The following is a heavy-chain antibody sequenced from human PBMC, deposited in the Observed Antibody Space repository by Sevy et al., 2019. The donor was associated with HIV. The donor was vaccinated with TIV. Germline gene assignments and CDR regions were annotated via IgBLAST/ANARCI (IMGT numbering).Heavy chain of an antibody. CDR2: IYYSGST. CDR1: GGSISSYY. CDR3: AREGTATKPPYYYYGMDV. D-gene: IGHD6-25*01. J-gene: IGHJ6*02. Sequence: SETLSLTCTVSGGSISSYYWSWIRQPPGKGLEWIGYIYYSGSTNYNPSLKSRVTISVDTSKNQFSLKLSPVTAADTAVYYCAREGTATKPPYYYYGMDVLGQGTTVTVSS. V-gene: IGHV4-59*01.